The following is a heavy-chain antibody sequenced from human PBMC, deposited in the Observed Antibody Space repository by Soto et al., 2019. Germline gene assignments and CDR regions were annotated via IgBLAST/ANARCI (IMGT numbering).Heavy chain of an antibody. V-gene: IGHV4-59*06. D-gene: IGHD3-9*01. Sequence: PSGTLSLTCTVSGGSISSYYWSWIRQPPGKGLEWIGYIYYSGSTYYNPSLKSRVTISVDTSKNQFPLKLSSVTAADTAVYYCARSTDDILTGPNWFDPWGQGTLVTVSS. J-gene: IGHJ5*02. CDR2: IYYSGST. CDR1: GGSISSYY. CDR3: ARSTDDILTGPNWFDP.